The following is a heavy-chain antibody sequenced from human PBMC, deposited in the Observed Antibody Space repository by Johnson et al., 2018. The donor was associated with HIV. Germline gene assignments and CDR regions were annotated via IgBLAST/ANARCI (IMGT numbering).Heavy chain of an antibody. CDR2: IRYDGSNK. J-gene: IGHJ3*02. D-gene: IGHD6-13*01. CDR3: AREGAAAGPTDAFDI. V-gene: IGHV3-30*02. CDR1: GFTFSSYG. Sequence: QVLLVESGGGVVQPGGSLRLSCAASGFTFSSYGMHWVRQAPGKGLEWVAFIRYDGSNKYYADSVKGRFTISRDNSKNTLYLQMNSLRAEDTAVYYCAREGAAAGPTDAFDIWGQGTMVTVSS.